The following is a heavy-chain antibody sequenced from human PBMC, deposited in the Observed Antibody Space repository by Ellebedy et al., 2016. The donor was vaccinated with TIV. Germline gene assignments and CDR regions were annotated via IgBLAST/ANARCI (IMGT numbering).Heavy chain of an antibody. Sequence: AASVKVSCKASGYTFTDYYIHWVRQAPGQGIEWMGWINPNSGGTNYAQKFQGWVTMTRDTSISTAYMELNRLRSDDTALYYCARDGAVTTVFDYWGQGTLVTVSS. CDR3: ARDGAVTTVFDY. D-gene: IGHD4-17*01. V-gene: IGHV1-2*04. CDR1: GYTFTDYY. J-gene: IGHJ4*02. CDR2: INPNSGGT.